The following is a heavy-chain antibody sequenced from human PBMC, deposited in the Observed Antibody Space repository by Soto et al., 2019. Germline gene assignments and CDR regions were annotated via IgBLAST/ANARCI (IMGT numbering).Heavy chain of an antibody. V-gene: IGHV4-59*01. CDR3: ARVAYDFWSGWGGAGYYYYLDV. Sequence: QVQLQESGPGLVKPSETLSLICTVSGGSITSYYWTWIRQPPGKGLEWIGYINYSGSTNYNTSLRTRITISVDASKNQTSLKLSSVTAADTAVYCCARVAYDFWSGWGGAGYYYYLDVWGKGTTVTVSS. J-gene: IGHJ6*03. CDR1: GGSITSYY. CDR2: INYSGST. D-gene: IGHD3-3*01.